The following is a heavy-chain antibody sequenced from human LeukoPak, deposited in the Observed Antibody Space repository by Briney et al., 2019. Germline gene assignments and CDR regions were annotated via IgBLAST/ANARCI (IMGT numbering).Heavy chain of an antibody. CDR2: IYHSGST. V-gene: IGHV4-38-2*02. J-gene: IGHJ4*02. CDR3: AYSTVVTRGYY. D-gene: IGHD4-23*01. CDR1: VYSISSGYY. Sequence: SETLSLTCTVSVYSISSGYYWGWIRQPPGKGLEWIGSIYHSGSTYYNPSLKSRVTISVDMSKNQFSLKLSSVTAADTAVYYCAYSTVVTRGYYWGQGTLVTVSS.